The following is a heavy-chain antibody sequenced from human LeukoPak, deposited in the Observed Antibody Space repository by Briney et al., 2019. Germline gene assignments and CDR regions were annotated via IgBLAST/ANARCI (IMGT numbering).Heavy chain of an antibody. CDR3: AGTMVRGVIPYYFDY. CDR1: GGSISSYY. Sequence: SETLSLTCTVSGGSISSYYWSWIRQPPGKGLEWIGCIYYSGSTNYNPSLKSRVTISVDTSKNQFSLKLSSVTAADTAVYYCAGTMVRGVIPYYFDYWGQGTLVTVSS. V-gene: IGHV4-59*01. CDR2: IYYSGST. J-gene: IGHJ4*02. D-gene: IGHD3-10*01.